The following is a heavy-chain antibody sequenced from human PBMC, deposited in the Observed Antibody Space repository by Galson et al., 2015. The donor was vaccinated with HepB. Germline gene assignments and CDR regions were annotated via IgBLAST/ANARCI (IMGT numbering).Heavy chain of an antibody. J-gene: IGHJ4*02. CDR3: AIISRTGWPADY. D-gene: IGHD3/OR15-3a*01. V-gene: IGHV3-7*03. CDR1: GFTFSNYW. CDR2: IKQDGSVN. Sequence: SLRLSCAASGFTFSNYWMTWVRQAPGKGLEWVANIKQDGSVNNYVDSVKGRFTISRDNAKNSLYLQMNSLRGEDTAVYYCAIISRTGWPADYWGQGSLVTVSS.